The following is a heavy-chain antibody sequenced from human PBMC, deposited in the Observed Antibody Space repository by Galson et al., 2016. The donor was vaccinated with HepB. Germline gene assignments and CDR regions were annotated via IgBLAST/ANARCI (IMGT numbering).Heavy chain of an antibody. Sequence: SETLSLTCTVSGGSISDYYCSWIRQSPGKGLEWIGHIYNSGNNKYNPSLESRVTISVDTSKNQFFLDVNSATAADTAIYYCSATTTGWHAWWGQGNLVTVSS. CDR3: SATTTGWHAW. D-gene: IGHD6-19*01. V-gene: IGHV4-59*01. CDR2: IYNSGNN. CDR1: GGSISDYY. J-gene: IGHJ4*02.